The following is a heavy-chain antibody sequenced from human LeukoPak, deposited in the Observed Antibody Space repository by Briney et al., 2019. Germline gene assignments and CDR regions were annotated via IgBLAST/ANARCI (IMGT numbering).Heavy chain of an antibody. Sequence: GASVKVSCTASGYTFTSNHIHWVRPAPGQGRGWMGMIYPRDGGTSYAQKFQGRVTVTRDTSTSTVHMELSGLRSEDTAVYYCARDQEGFDYWGQGTLVTVSS. CDR3: ARDQEGFDY. J-gene: IGHJ4*02. CDR1: GYTFTSNH. CDR2: IYPRDGGT. V-gene: IGHV1-46*01.